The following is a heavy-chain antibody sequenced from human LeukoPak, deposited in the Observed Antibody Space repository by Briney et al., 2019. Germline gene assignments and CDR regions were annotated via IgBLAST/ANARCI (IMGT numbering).Heavy chain of an antibody. CDR3: ARAYSGSYLGSTTRSPMDV. V-gene: IGHV4-59*01. CDR2: IYYSGST. J-gene: IGHJ6*03. CDR1: GGSISSYY. D-gene: IGHD1-26*01. Sequence: SETLSLTCTVSGGSISSYYWSWIRQPPGKGLEWIGYIYYSGSTNYNSSLKSRVTISVDTSKNQFSLKLSSVTAADTAVYYCARAYSGSYLGSTTRSPMDVWGKGTTVTVSS.